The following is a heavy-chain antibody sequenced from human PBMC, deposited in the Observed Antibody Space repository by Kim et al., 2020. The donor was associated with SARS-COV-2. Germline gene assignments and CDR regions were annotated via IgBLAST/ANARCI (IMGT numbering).Heavy chain of an antibody. CDR3: ARRQSYYYYGMDV. V-gene: IGHV4-34*01. Sequence: SETLSLTCAVYGGSFGGYYWSWIRQPPGKGLEWIGEINHSGSTNYNPSLKSRVTISVDTSKNQFSLKLSSVTAADTAVYYCARRQSYYYYGMDVWGQGTTVTVSS. CDR1: GGSFGGYY. J-gene: IGHJ6*02. CDR2: INHSGST.